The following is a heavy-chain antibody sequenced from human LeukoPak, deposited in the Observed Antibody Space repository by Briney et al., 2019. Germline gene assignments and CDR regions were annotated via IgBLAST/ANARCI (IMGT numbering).Heavy chain of an antibody. CDR1: GYSFTSNV. CDR2: ISAYNGNT. CDR3: ARGYYYDSSGYYSGNAYFDY. V-gene: IGHV1-18*01. J-gene: IGHJ4*02. D-gene: IGHD3-22*01. Sequence: GASVKVSCKAPGYSFTSNVISWVRQAPGQGLEWMGWISAYNGNTNYAQKFQGRVTMTRDTSISTAYMELSSLRSEDTAVYYCARGYYYDSSGYYSGNAYFDYWGQGTLVTVSS.